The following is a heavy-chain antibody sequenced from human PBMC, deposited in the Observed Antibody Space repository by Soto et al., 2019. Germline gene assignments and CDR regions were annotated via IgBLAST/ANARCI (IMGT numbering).Heavy chain of an antibody. CDR1: GGSFSGYY. CDR3: ARGRLAAALTRNWFDP. Sequence: SETLSLTCAVYGGSFSGYYWSWIRQPPGKGLEWIGEINHSGSTNYNPSLKSRVTISVDTPKNQFSLKLSSVTAADTAVYYCARGRLAAALTRNWFDPWGQGTLVTSPQ. D-gene: IGHD6-13*01. CDR2: INHSGST. V-gene: IGHV4-34*01. J-gene: IGHJ5*02.